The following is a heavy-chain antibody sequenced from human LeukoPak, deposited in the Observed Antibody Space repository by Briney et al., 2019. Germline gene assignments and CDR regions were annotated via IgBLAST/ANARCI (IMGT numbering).Heavy chain of an antibody. D-gene: IGHD2-15*01. CDR3: TSLGSGLLLR. J-gene: IGHJ4*02. CDR2: IRSKANSYAT. Sequence: GGSLRLSCAASGFTFSGSAMHWARQASGKGLEWVGRIRSKANSYATAYAASVKGRFTISRDDSKNTAYLQMNSLKTEDTAVYYCTSLGSGLLLRWGQGTLVTVSS. CDR1: GFTFSGSA. V-gene: IGHV3-73*01.